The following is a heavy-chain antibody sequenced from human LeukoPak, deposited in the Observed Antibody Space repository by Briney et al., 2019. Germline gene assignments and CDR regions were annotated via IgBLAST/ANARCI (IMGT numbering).Heavy chain of an antibody. CDR1: GFTFSTYG. J-gene: IGHJ5*02. V-gene: IGHV3-30*02. CDR3: AKDHRVAVAGLSWFDP. D-gene: IGHD6-19*01. Sequence: PGGSLRLSCAASGFTFSTYGMHWVRQAPGKGLEWVAFIRYDGTNKYYADSVKGRFTISRDNSKNTLYLQMSSLRAEDTAVCHCAKDHRVAVAGLSWFDPWGQGTLVTVSS. CDR2: IRYDGTNK.